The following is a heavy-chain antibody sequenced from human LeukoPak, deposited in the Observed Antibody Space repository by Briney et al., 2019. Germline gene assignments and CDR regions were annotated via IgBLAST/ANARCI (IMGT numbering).Heavy chain of an antibody. J-gene: IGHJ6*02. D-gene: IGHD4-23*01. CDR1: GFTFSDYY. Sequence: GGSLRLSCAASGFTFSDYYMSWIRQAPGKGLEWVSYISSSGSTIYYADSVKGRFTISRDNAKNSLYLQMNSLRAEDTAVYCCARDKSVSGGNPYYYYGMDVWGQGTTVTVSS. CDR3: ARDKSVSGGNPYYYYGMDV. V-gene: IGHV3-11*01. CDR2: ISSSGSTI.